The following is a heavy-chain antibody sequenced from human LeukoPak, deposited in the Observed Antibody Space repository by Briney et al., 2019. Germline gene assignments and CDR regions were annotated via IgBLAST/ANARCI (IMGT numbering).Heavy chain of an antibody. J-gene: IGHJ4*02. CDR3: ARDSISGYDPTDY. CDR1: GYTFTSYG. Sequence: GASVKVSCKASGYTFTSYGISWVRQAPGRGLEWMGWIRAYNGNTNYAQKLQGKVTMTTDTSTSTAYMELRSLRSDDTAVYYCARDSISGYDPTDYWGQGTLVTVSS. CDR2: IRAYNGNT. V-gene: IGHV1-18*04. D-gene: IGHD5-12*01.